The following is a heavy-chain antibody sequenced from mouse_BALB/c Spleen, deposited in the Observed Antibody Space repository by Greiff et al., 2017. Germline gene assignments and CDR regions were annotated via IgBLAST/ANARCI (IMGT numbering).Heavy chain of an antibody. CDR3: NLRPAMDD. J-gene: IGHJ4*01. D-gene: IGHD2-12*01. CDR1: GFNIKDYY. Sequence: EVQLQQSGAELVRSGASVKLSCTASGFNIKDYYMHWVKQRPEQGLEWIGWIDPENGDTEYAPKFQGKATMTADTSSNTAYLQLSSLTSEDTAVYYCNLRPAMDDWGQGTSVTVSS. V-gene: IGHV14-4*02. CDR2: IDPENGDT.